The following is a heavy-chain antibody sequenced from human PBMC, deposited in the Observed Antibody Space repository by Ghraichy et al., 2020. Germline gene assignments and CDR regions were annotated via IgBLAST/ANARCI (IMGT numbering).Heavy chain of an antibody. D-gene: IGHD1-26*01. CDR3: ARDPPASGSYYGGDDY. CDR2: ISSSSSSTI. J-gene: IGHJ4*02. V-gene: IGHV3-48*02. CDR1: GFTFSSYS. Sequence: GGSLRLYCAASGFTFSSYSMNWVRQAPGKGLEWVSYISSSSSSTIYYADSVKGRFTISRDNAKNSLYLQMNSLRDEDTAVYYCARDPPASGSYYGGDDYWGQGTLVTVSS.